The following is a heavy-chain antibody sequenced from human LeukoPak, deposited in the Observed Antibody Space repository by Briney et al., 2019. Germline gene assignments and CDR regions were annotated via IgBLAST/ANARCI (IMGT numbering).Heavy chain of an antibody. V-gene: IGHV4-31*03. J-gene: IGHJ3*01. CDR2: IYYNGGP. CDR3: ARENIATRLLSFDF. D-gene: IGHD6-6*01. Sequence: SGTLFLTCTLSGGSMSSTTYYWSWTRQHPGEGLVWLGYIYYNGGPYYTPSLKGRLIISVDASKNQFYMHLSSVTAADTAMYYCARENIATRLLSFDFWGQGTMVTVSS. CDR1: GGSMSSTTYY.